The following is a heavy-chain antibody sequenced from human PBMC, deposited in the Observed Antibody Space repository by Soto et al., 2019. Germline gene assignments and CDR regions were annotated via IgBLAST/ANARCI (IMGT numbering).Heavy chain of an antibody. CDR2: MNPNSGNT. V-gene: IGHV1-8*01. Sequence: VSVKLSCKASGYTFTSYDINWVRQATRQGLEWMGWMNPNSGNTGYAQKFQGRVTMTRNTSISTAYMELSSLRSEDTAVYYCARGIEVAVAGTGRAFDIWGQGTMVTVSS. D-gene: IGHD6-19*01. J-gene: IGHJ3*02. CDR3: ARGIEVAVAGTGRAFDI. CDR1: GYTFTSYD.